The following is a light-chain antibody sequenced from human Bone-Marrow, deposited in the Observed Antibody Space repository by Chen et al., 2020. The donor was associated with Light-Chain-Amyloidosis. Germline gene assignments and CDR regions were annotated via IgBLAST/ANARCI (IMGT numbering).Light chain of an antibody. Sequence: QSALTQPASVSGSPVQSITISCTGTSSDVGGDNHVSWYQQHPDKAPKLMIYEVTNRPSCVPDRFSGSNSDNTASLTISPLQTEDEADYFCSSYTITNTLVFGSGTRVTVL. V-gene: IGLV2-14*01. CDR2: EVT. CDR1: SSDVGGDNH. CDR3: SSYTITNTLV. J-gene: IGLJ1*01.